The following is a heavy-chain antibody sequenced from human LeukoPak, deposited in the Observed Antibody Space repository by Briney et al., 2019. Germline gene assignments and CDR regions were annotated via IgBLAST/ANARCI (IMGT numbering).Heavy chain of an antibody. J-gene: IGHJ4*02. V-gene: IGHV3-23*01. D-gene: IGHD2-8*01. CDR1: EFTFSSYA. CDR2: ISGSGDYT. Sequence: GGSLRLSCAASEFTFSSYAMTWVRQAPGKGLEWGSSISGSGDYTYYRDSVKGRFTMSRDNSKNTVYLNMNSLRAEDTAVYYCAKDGQPSTRSLLCTNGICYQDYWGQGTLVTVSS. CDR3: AKDGQPSTRSLLCTNGICYQDY.